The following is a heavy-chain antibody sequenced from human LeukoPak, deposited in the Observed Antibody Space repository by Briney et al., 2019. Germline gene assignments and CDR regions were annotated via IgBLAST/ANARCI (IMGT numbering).Heavy chain of an antibody. J-gene: IGHJ4*02. CDR1: GGTFSSYA. CDR3: ARPRGYSSSWYDY. Sequence: GASVKVSCKASGGTFSSYAISWVRQAPGQGLEWMGRIIPILGIANYAQKFQGRVTITADKSTSTAYMELSSLRSEDTAVYYCARPRGYSSSWYDYWGQGTLVTVSS. V-gene: IGHV1-69*04. D-gene: IGHD6-13*01. CDR2: IIPILGIA.